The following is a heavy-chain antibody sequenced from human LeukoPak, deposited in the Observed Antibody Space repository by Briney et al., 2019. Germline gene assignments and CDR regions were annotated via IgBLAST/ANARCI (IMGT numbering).Heavy chain of an antibody. Sequence: SETLSLTCAVPGYSISSGYYWGWIRQPPGKGLEWIGSIYHSGSTYYNPSLKSRVTISVDTSKNLFSLKLSSVTAADTAVYYCARGGSGYDLGYYYYMDVWGKGTTVTVSS. V-gene: IGHV4-38-2*01. CDR2: IYHSGST. J-gene: IGHJ6*03. D-gene: IGHD5-12*01. CDR3: ARGGSGYDLGYYYYMDV. CDR1: GYSISSGYY.